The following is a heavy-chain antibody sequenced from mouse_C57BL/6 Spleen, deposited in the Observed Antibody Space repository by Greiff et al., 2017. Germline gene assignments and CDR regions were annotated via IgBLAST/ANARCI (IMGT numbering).Heavy chain of an antibody. V-gene: IGHV1-26*01. CDR1: GYTFTDYY. J-gene: IGHJ2*01. Sequence: VQLQQSGPELVKPGASVKISSKASGYTFTDYYMNWVKQSHGKSLEWIGDINPNNGGTSYNQKFKGKATLTVDKSSSTAYMELRSLTSEDSAVYYCARGYSNGFDYWGQGTTLTVSS. CDR2: INPNNGGT. CDR3: ARGYSNGFDY. D-gene: IGHD2-5*01.